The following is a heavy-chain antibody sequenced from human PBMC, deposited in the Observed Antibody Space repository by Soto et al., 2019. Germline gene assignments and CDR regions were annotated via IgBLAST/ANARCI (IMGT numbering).Heavy chain of an antibody. CDR3: ARSIRYYSDSSGYPDY. CDR2: FHYSGST. J-gene: IGHJ4*02. CDR1: GGSISSSSYY. Sequence: SETLSLTCTVSGGSISSSSYYWDWIRQPPGKGLEWIGSFHYSGSTYYNPSLKSRVTISVDTSKNQFSLKLSSVTAADTAVYYCARSIRYYSDSSGYPDYWGQGTLVTVSS. D-gene: IGHD3-22*01. V-gene: IGHV4-39*01.